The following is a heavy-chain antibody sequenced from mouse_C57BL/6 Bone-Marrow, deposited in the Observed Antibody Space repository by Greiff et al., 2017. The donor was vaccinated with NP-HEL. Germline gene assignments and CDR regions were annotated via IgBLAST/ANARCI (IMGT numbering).Heavy chain of an antibody. CDR2: IDPNSGST. J-gene: IGHJ2*01. CDR3: ARYYYGSSSFDY. CDR1: GYTFTSYF. D-gene: IGHD1-1*01. V-gene: IGHV1-72*01. Sequence: QVQLQQPGAELVKPGASVKLSCKASGYTFTSYFMHWVKQRPERGLEWIGIIDPNSGSTKYNEKFKSKATLTVDKPSRTAYMQLNSLTSEDSAVYYCARYYYGSSSFDYGGQGTTLTVSS.